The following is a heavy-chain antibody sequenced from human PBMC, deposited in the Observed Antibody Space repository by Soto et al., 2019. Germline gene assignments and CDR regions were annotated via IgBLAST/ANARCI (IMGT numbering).Heavy chain of an antibody. V-gene: IGHV3-30-3*01. J-gene: IGHJ5*02. D-gene: IGHD3-22*01. Sequence: QVQLVESGGGVVQPGRSLRLSCAASGFTFSSYAIHWVLQAPGKGLEWVSVISYGGSNKYYADSVKGRFTIYRDNSKTTVYLQMNSLRAEDTAVYYCARDQSTYDSSGYYYPWGQATLVTVSS. CDR2: ISYGGSNK. CDR1: GFTFSSYA. CDR3: ARDQSTYDSSGYYYP.